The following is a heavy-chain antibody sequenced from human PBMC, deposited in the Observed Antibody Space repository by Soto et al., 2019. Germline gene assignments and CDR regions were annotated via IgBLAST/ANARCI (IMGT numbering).Heavy chain of an antibody. J-gene: IGHJ5*02. Sequence: QVQLVQSGAEVKKPGASVKVSCKASGYTFSSFGISWVRQAPGQGLEWMGWISGDNGNTKFSQKLKGRVTMTTDTSTNKAYMERSSVRSDDTAVYYCALDSAWEHAGWWGAPWGQGTLVPASS. D-gene: IGHD1-26*01. CDR3: ALDSAWEHAGWWGAP. V-gene: IGHV1-18*01. CDR1: GYTFSSFG. CDR2: ISGDNGNT.